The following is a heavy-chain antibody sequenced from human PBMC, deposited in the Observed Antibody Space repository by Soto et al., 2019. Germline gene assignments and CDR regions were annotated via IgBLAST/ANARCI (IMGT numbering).Heavy chain of an antibody. D-gene: IGHD6-6*01. Sequence: QVQLVESGGGVVQPGRSLRLSCAASGFTFSRCGMHWVRQAPGKGLEWVAVIWYDGSNKYYADSVKGRVTISRDNSKNSLYLEMKRLRAEDTAVYYWARGYDSSLYNWFDPWGQRTLVTVSS. CDR1: GFTFSRCG. V-gene: IGHV3-33*01. J-gene: IGHJ5*02. CDR3: ARGYDSSLYNWFDP. CDR2: IWYDGSNK.